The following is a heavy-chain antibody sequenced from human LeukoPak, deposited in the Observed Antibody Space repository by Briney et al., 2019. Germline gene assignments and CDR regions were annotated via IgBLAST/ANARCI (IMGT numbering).Heavy chain of an antibody. V-gene: IGHV3-9*01. Sequence: GGSLRLSCAASGFTFDDYAMHWVRQAPGKGLEWVSGINWNSGSIGYADSVKGRFTISRDNAKSSVYLQMNTLRAEDTAVYYCATSADSSGNDWGQGTLVTVSS. CDR1: GFTFDDYA. CDR3: ATSADSSGND. CDR2: INWNSGSI. J-gene: IGHJ4*02. D-gene: IGHD3-22*01.